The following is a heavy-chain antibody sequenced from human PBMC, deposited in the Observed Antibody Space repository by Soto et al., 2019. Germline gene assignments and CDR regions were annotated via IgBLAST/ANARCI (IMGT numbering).Heavy chain of an antibody. CDR2: VKADGSSP. J-gene: IGHJ4*02. CDR3: ARSHCSGDGCPDGLAC. Sequence: PGGSLRLSCAASGFTFSTYWMHWVRQAPGKGLLWVSRVKADGSSPTYADSVKGRFTISRDNAKNTLYLQMNSLGAEDTAVYYCARSHCSGDGCPDGLACWGQGTLVTVSS. V-gene: IGHV3-74*01. CDR1: GFTFSTYW. D-gene: IGHD2-15*01.